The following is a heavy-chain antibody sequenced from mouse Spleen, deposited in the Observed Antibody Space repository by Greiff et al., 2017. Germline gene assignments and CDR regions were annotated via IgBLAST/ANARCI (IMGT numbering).Heavy chain of an antibody. J-gene: IGHJ2*01. CDR1: GFTFSSYA. Sequence: EVKLVESGGGLVKPGGSLKLSCAASGFTFSSYAMSWVRQTPEKRLEWVAAINSNGGSTYYPDTVKDRFTISRDNAKNTLYLQMSSLRSEDTALYYCARGRYYGDSPYYFDYWGQGTTLTVSS. D-gene: IGHD2-13*01. V-gene: IGHV5-6-2*01. CDR2: INSNGGST. CDR3: ARGRYYGDSPYYFDY.